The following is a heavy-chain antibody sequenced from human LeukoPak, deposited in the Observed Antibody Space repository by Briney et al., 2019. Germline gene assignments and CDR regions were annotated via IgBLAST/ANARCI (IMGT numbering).Heavy chain of an antibody. D-gene: IGHD4-17*01. Sequence: KPSETLSLTCAVYGGSFSGYYWSWIRQPPGKGLEWIGEINHSGSTNYNPSLKSRVTISVDTSKNQFSLKLSSVTAADTAVYYCARGSLRTTVFDYWGQGTLVTVSS. V-gene: IGHV4-34*01. CDR2: INHSGST. J-gene: IGHJ4*02. CDR3: ARGSLRTTVFDY. CDR1: GGSFSGYY.